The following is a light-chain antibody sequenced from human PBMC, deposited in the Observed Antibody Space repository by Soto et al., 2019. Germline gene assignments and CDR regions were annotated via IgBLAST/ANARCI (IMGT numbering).Light chain of an antibody. CDR1: QTVSRNY. Sequence: DIVLTQSLGTLSLSPGERATLSCRANQTVSRNYLAWYQQKPGQTPRLLIYSASNKATVIPDRFRGSGSGTDFTLTITRLEPEDFGVYYCLQYATSRRTFGQGTRVDIK. J-gene: IGKJ1*01. CDR3: LQYATSRRT. CDR2: SAS. V-gene: IGKV3-20*01.